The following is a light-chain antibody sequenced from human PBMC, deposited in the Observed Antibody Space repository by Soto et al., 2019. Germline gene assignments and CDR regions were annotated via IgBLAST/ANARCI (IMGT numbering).Light chain of an antibody. V-gene: IGKV3-15*01. J-gene: IGKJ4*01. CDR2: GAS. Sequence: EIVMTRSPDTLSVSPGERATLSCRASQTVGPNLAWYQQRPGQAPSLLVYGASSRATNIPARFTGSGSGTDFTLTISSLQSEDFAVYYCQQYNDRPLTFGGGTKVEIK. CDR1: QTVGPN. CDR3: QQYNDRPLT.